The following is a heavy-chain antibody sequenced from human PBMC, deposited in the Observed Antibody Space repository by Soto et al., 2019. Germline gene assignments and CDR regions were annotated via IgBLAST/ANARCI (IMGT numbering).Heavy chain of an antibody. Sequence: QEKLVQSGAEVKKPGSSVKVSCKTSGGSFRNNAFSWVRQAPGQGLEWMGQILPVYNTTKYARKFQGRVTITADKSSTTIHMELNTVTSGDTASYYCARMRGMLLGSFDVWGQGTTVSVS. CDR1: GGSFRNNA. J-gene: IGHJ3*01. V-gene: IGHV1-69*06. CDR2: ILPVYNTT. D-gene: IGHD3-16*01. CDR3: ARMRGMLLGSFDV.